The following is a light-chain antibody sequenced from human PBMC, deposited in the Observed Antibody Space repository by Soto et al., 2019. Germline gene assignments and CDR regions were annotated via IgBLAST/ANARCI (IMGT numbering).Light chain of an antibody. CDR2: VAS. V-gene: IGKV1-9*01. CDR3: QQLNLHPLT. J-gene: IGKJ4*01. Sequence: IQLPQSPSFLSASVGDRVTITCRASQPIGTSLAWYQQTPGQAPKLLIYVASTLLSGVPSRFSGGGSGTDFTLTISGLQPEDFATYYCQQLNLHPLTFGGGTRVETK. CDR1: QPIGTS.